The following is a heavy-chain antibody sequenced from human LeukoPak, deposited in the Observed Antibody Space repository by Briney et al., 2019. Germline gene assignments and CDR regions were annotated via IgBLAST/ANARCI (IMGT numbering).Heavy chain of an antibody. D-gene: IGHD5-18*01. CDR3: AKLDRGYSYESPDY. J-gene: IGHJ4*02. CDR2: ISGSGGST. Sequence: PGGSLRLSCAASGFTFSSYGMTWVRQAPGKGLEWVSGISGSGGSTKYADSVKGRFTISRDNSKNTLYLQMNSLRAEDTAVYYCAKLDRGYSYESPDYWGQGTLVTVSS. CDR1: GFTFSSYG. V-gene: IGHV3-23*01.